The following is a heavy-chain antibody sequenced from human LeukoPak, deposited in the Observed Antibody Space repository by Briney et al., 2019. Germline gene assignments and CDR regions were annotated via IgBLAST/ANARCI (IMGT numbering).Heavy chain of an antibody. J-gene: IGHJ4*02. Sequence: GGSLRLSCAASGFTFSSYGMHWVRQAPGKGLEWVAFIRYDGSNKYYADSVKGRFTISRDNSKNTLYLQMNSLRAEDTAVYYCAKDRLNYYDSSGCFDYWGQGTLVTVSS. CDR3: AKDRLNYYDSSGCFDY. V-gene: IGHV3-30*02. CDR1: GFTFSSYG. D-gene: IGHD3-22*01. CDR2: IRYDGSNK.